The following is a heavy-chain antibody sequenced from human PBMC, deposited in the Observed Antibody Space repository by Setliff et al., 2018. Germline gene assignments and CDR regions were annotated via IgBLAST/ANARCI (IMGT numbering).Heavy chain of an antibody. CDR2: IDPNSGHT. D-gene: IGHD3-10*01. CDR1: GYTFVGYF. V-gene: IGHV1-2*02. J-gene: IGHJ5*02. CDR3: ARDLLEREWFGELLYYINWFDP. Sequence: GASVKVSCKPSGYTFVGYFIYWMRQAPGQGLEWVGWIDPNSGHTKYAVKFQGSVTMTRDTSLSTIYMEVNSLTSDDTAMYYCARDLLEREWFGELLYYINWFDPWGQGTLVTVSS.